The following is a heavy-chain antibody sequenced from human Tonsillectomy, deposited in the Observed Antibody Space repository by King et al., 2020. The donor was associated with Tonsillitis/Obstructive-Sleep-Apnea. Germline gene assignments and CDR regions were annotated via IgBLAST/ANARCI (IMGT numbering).Heavy chain of an antibody. CDR2: MSRSSSTI. Sequence: VQLVESGGGLVQPGGSLRLSCAASGFTFSSYSMNWVRQAPGKGLEWVSYMSRSSSTINYADSVKGRFTISRDNAKNSLYLQMNSLRDEDTAVYYCARDLVAARPDDYWGQGTLVTVSS. J-gene: IGHJ4*02. D-gene: IGHD6-6*01. V-gene: IGHV3-48*02. CDR3: ARDLVAARPDDY. CDR1: GFTFSSYS.